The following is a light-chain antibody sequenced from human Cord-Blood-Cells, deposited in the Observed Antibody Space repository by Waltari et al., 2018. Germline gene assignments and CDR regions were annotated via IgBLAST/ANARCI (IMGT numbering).Light chain of an antibody. CDR3: CSYAGSSTLV. V-gene: IGLV2-23*01. CDR1: SSDVGRYNL. CDR2: EGS. Sequence: QPALSQPASASGSPGQSITISCTGTSSDVGRYNLVSWYQQHPGKAPKLMIYEGSKRPSGVSNRFSGSKSGNTASLTISGLQAEDEADYYCCSYAGSSTLVFGGGTKLTVL. J-gene: IGLJ3*02.